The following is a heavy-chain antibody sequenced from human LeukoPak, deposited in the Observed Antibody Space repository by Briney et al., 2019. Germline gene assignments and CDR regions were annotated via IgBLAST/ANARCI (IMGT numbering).Heavy chain of an antibody. CDR1: GFTFSSYA. V-gene: IGHV3-30-3*01. D-gene: IGHD3-10*01. Sequence: GGSLRLSCAASGFTFSSYAMHWVRQAPGKGLEWVAVISYDGSNKYYADSVKGRFTISRDNSKNTLYLQMSSLRAEDTAVYYCARDDLRYRITMVRGDYYYYGMDVWGQGTTVTVSS. J-gene: IGHJ6*02. CDR2: ISYDGSNK. CDR3: ARDDLRYRITMVRGDYYYYGMDV.